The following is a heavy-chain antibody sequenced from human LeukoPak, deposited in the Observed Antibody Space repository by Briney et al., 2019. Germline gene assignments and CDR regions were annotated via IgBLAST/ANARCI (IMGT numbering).Heavy chain of an antibody. CDR3: TRGGRNTSYYWYY. CDR1: GLTLSNYC. D-gene: IGHD1-26*01. J-gene: IGHJ4*02. CDR2: IKRDGVET. V-gene: IGHV3-7*01. Sequence: GGSLRLSCAASGLTLSNYCMTWVRQGPGKGLEWVATIKRDGVETYYVDSVRGRFTISRDNAENSVYLRMNNLRDEDTAVYYCTRGGRNTSYYWYYWGQGTLVTVSS.